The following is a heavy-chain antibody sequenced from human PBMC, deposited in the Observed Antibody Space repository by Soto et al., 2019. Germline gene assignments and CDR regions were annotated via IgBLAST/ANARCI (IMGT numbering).Heavy chain of an antibody. CDR2: IYHTGST. CDR3: ARGGRGSGLYFLYYFDL. CDR1: GYSMTSYY. Sequence: SDALSLTCIVSGYSMTSYYWTWIRQSPGKGLEWIGEIYHTGSTKYNSSLKSRVAISVDMSKNQFSLTLSSVTPADTAVYYCARGGRGSGLYFLYYFDLWGQGTLVTSPQ. J-gene: IGHJ4*02. D-gene: IGHD3-16*01. V-gene: IGHV4-59*01.